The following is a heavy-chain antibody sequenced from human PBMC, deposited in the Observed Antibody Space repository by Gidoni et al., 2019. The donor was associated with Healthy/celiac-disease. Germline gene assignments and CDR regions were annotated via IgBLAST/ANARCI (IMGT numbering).Heavy chain of an antibody. CDR2: IKSKTDGGTT. J-gene: IGHJ4*02. CDR3: TTDYDVLLWFGEEGYLDY. V-gene: IGHV3-15*01. D-gene: IGHD3-10*01. CDR1: GCTFSNAG. Sequence: EVQLVESGGGLVKPGGSRRLSCAASGCTFSNAGMSWVRQAPGKGLEWVGRIKSKTDGGTTDYAAPVKGRFTISRDDSKNTLYLQMNSLKTEDTAVYYCTTDYDVLLWFGEEGYLDYWGQGTLVTVSS.